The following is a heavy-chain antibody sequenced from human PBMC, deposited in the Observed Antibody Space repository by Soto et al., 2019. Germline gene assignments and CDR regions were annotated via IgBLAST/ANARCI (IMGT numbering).Heavy chain of an antibody. CDR1: GYTFTSYY. CDR3: ARDGYYGSGTEYNWFDP. CDR2: INPSGGST. Sequence: ASVKVSCKASGYTFTSYYMHGVRQAPGQGLGWMGIINPSGGSTSYAQKFQGRVTMTRDTSTSTVYMELSSLRSEDTAVYYCARDGYYGSGTEYNWFDPWGQGTLVTVSS. D-gene: IGHD3-10*01. J-gene: IGHJ5*02. V-gene: IGHV1-46*01.